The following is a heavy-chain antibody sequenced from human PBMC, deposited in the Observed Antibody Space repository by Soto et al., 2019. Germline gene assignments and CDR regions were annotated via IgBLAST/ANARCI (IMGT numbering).Heavy chain of an antibody. D-gene: IGHD3-16*01. J-gene: IGHJ4*02. CDR2: ISPDGSST. V-gene: IGHV3-74*01. Sequence: DVQLVESGGALVQPGGSLRLPCAASEFTFRNYWMHWVRRVPGKGLVWVSRISPDGSSTSYADSVRGRFTISRDNAKNTLYLQMNSLRVEDTAVYYCARGPSGSAFYVGDYWGQGTLVTVSS. CDR1: EFTFRNYW. CDR3: ARGPSGSAFYVGDY.